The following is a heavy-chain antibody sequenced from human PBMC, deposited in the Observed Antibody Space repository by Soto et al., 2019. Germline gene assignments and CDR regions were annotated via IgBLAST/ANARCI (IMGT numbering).Heavy chain of an antibody. D-gene: IGHD2-21*02. Sequence: QVQLVESGGGVVQPGRSLRLSCAASGFTFSSYGIYWVRQAPGKGLEWVAVVWFDGGSKYYADSVKGRFTISRDNSKNTLFLQMNSLRAEDTAVYYCARDCGGACYRDYWYFDLWGRGTLVTVSS. CDR3: ARDCGGACYRDYWYFDL. J-gene: IGHJ2*01. CDR2: VWFDGGSK. V-gene: IGHV3-33*01. CDR1: GFTFSSYG.